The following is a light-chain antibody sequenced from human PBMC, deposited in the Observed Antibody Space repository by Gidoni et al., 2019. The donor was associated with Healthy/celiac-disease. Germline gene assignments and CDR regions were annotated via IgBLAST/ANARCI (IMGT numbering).Light chain of an antibody. J-gene: IGKJ2*01. CDR3: QQRSNWPGYT. V-gene: IGKV3-11*01. Sequence: EIVLTPSPATLSLSPGERATLSCRASQSVSSYLAWYQQKPGQAPRLLIYDASNRATGSPARFSGSGSGTDFTLTISSLEPEDFAVYYCQQRSNWPGYTFGQGTKLEIK. CDR2: DAS. CDR1: QSVSSY.